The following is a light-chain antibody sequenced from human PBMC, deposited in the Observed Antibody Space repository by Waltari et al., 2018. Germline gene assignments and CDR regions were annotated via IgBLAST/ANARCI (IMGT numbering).Light chain of an antibody. CDR2: DVS. CDR3: CSYAGGYSWV. Sequence: QSALTQPRSVSGSPGQSVTISRTGTSSDVGGYNYVSWYQQHPVKAPNLMIYDVSKRPSGVPDRFSGSKSGNTASLTISGLQAEDEADYYCCSYAGGYSWVFGGGTKLTVL. J-gene: IGLJ3*02. CDR1: SSDVGGYNY. V-gene: IGLV2-11*01.